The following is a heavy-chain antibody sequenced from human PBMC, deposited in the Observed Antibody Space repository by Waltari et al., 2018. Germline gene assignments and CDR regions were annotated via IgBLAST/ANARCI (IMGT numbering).Heavy chain of an antibody. V-gene: IGHV4-31*03. CDR2: IYYSGST. Sequence: QVQLQESGPGLVKPSQTLSLTCTVSGGSISSGGYYWSWLRQHQGKGLEWIGYIYYSGSTYYNPSLKSRVTISVDTSKNQFSLKLSSVTAADTAVYYCARQGDMTTVTTNAFDIWGQGTMVTVSS. CDR3: ARQGDMTTVTTNAFDI. J-gene: IGHJ3*02. CDR1: GGSISSGGYY. D-gene: IGHD4-4*01.